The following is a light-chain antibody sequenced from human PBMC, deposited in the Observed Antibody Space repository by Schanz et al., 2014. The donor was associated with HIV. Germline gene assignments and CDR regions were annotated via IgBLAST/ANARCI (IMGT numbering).Light chain of an antibody. J-gene: IGKJ1*01. CDR3: QQYGSSPPT. CDR1: QTVSRY. V-gene: IGKV3-20*01. CDR2: GAS. Sequence: EIVLTQSPATLSLSPGERVTLSCRASQTVSRYLAWYQQKPGQAPRLLIYGASSRATGIPDRFSGSGSGTDFTLTISRLEPEDFAVYYCQQYGSSPPTFGQGTKVESK.